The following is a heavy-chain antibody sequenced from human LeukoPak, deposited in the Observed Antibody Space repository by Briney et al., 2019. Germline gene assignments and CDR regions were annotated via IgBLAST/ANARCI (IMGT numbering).Heavy chain of an antibody. CDR3: ARDGEASIGIDYYLFDL. Sequence: PGGSLRLSCAASGFTFSNYAMSWVRQAPGKGLQWVAVLTFDGSNQYYADSVKGRFTISRDNSRNTVYLQMHSLRVEDTAVYYCARDGEASIGIDYYLFDLWGRGTLVTVSS. J-gene: IGHJ2*01. D-gene: IGHD5-24*01. V-gene: IGHV3-30*01. CDR2: LTFDGSNQ. CDR1: GFTFSNYA.